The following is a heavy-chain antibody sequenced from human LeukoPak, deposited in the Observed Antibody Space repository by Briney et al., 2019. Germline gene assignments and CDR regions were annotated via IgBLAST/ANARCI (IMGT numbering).Heavy chain of an antibody. D-gene: IGHD6-19*01. J-gene: IGHJ4*02. CDR2: IIPILGIA. V-gene: IGHV1-69*04. CDR1: GYTFTSYG. Sequence: GAAVKVSCKASGYTFTSYGLSWVRQAPGQGLEWMGRIIPILGIANYAQKFQGRVTITADKSTSTAYMELSSLRSEDTAVYYCARDNREVEQWLTHWGQGTLVTVSS. CDR3: ARDNREVEQWLTH.